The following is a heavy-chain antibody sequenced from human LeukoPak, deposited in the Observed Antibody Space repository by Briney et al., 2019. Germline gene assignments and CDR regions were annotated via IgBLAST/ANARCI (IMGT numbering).Heavy chain of an antibody. J-gene: IGHJ4*02. D-gene: IGHD3-10*01. CDR1: GYIFTDYY. CDR2: INPNSGGT. CDR3: ARAPPTYGSGSTHQDH. V-gene: IGHV1-2*02. Sequence: ASVKVSCKASGYIFTDYYMHWVRQAPRQGLEWMGWINPNSGGTNYAQKFQGRVTMTRDTSISTPYMELSRLRSDDTAVYYCARAPPTYGSGSTHQDHWGQGTLVTVSS.